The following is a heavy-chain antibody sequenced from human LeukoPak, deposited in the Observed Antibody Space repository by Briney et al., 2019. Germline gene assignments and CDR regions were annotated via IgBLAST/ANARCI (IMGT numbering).Heavy chain of an antibody. J-gene: IGHJ4*01. CDR2: INHSGSS. CDR1: NGSFSGYF. Sequence: SETLSLTRAVPNGSFSGYFWSWLRQPPGKGLECIGDINHSGSSHYNPSLKNRAVMSIDTSKNEFSLRLTSVTAADTAVYYCARGRGYNWDQIYFVYWGHGTLVTVSS. V-gene: IGHV4-34*01. CDR3: ARGRGYNWDQIYFVY. D-gene: IGHD1-20*01.